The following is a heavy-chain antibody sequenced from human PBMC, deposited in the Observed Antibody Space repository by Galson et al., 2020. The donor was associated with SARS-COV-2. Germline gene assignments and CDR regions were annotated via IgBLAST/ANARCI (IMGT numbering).Heavy chain of an antibody. CDR2: IWYDGSSK. CDR3: ARDPVLLWFRENGDYKDV. V-gene: IGHV3-33*01. J-gene: IGHJ6*03. Sequence: GESLKISCAASGFTFSNYGMHWVRQAPGKGLEWVAVIWYDGSSKHYGDSVRGRFTISRDNSKNTVYLEMNSLRVEDTAVYYCARDPVLLWFRENGDYKDVWGKGTTVTVSS. CDR1: GFTFSNYG. D-gene: IGHD3-10*01.